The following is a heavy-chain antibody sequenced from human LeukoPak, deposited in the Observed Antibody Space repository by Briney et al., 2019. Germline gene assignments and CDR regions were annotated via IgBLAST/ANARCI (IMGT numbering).Heavy chain of an antibody. CDR3: ARGASGYTDAFDI. J-gene: IGHJ3*02. CDR1: GFTVSSNY. D-gene: IGHD5-12*01. V-gene: IGHV3-53*01. Sequence: GGSLRLSCAASGFTVSSNYMSWVRQAPGKGLEWVSVIYSGGSTYYADSVKGRFTISRDNSKNTLYLQMNSLRAEDTAVYYCARGASGYTDAFDIWGQGTMVTVSP. CDR2: IYSGGST.